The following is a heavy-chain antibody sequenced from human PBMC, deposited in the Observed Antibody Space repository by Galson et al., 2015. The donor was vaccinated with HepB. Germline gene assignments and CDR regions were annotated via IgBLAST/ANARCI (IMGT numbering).Heavy chain of an antibody. CDR2: INHSGST. D-gene: IGHD5-24*01. J-gene: IGHJ4*02. CDR3: ARQGARSASWLQFWYFDS. Sequence: SETLSLTCAVYGGSFSGYYWSWIRQPPGKGLEWIGEINHSGSTNYNPSLKSRVTISVDTSKNQFSLKLSSVTAADTAVYYCARQGARSASWLQFWYFDSWGQGTLATVSS. V-gene: IGHV4-34*01. CDR1: GGSFSGYY.